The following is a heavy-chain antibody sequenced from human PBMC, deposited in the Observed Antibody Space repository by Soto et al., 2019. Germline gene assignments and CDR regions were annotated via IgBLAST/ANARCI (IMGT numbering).Heavy chain of an antibody. D-gene: IGHD3-22*01. Sequence: QLQLQESGPGLVKPSETLSLTCTDSGGSISSSSYYWGWIRQPPGKGLEWIGSIYYSGSTYYNPSLKSRVTISVDTSKNQFSLKLSSVTAADTAVYYCARRPYDSSGYYPDYWGQGTLVTVSS. CDR3: ARRPYDSSGYYPDY. CDR1: GGSISSSSYY. CDR2: IYYSGST. J-gene: IGHJ4*02. V-gene: IGHV4-39*01.